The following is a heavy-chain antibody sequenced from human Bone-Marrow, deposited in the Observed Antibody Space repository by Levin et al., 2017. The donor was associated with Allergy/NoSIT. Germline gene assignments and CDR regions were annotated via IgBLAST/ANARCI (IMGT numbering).Heavy chain of an antibody. CDR3: AKDRSRVRQDDFDP. V-gene: IGHV3-23*01. Sequence: ETLSLTCAASGFTFSSYAMSWVRQAPGKGLEWVSAISGSGGSTYYADSVKGRFTISRDNSKNTLYLQMNSLRAEDTAVYYCAKDRSRVRQDDFDPWGQGTLVTVSS. CDR1: GFTFSSYA. CDR2: ISGSGGST. J-gene: IGHJ5*02. D-gene: IGHD2-2*01.